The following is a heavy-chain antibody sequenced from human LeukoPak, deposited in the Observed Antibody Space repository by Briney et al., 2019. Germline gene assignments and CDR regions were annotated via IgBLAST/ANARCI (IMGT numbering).Heavy chain of an antibody. CDR3: ARNRYDILTGYYRVWFDP. CDR2: IIPIFGTA. V-gene: IGHV1-69*13. D-gene: IGHD3-9*01. J-gene: IGHJ5*02. Sequence: SVKVSCKDSGGTFSSYAISWVRQAPGQGLEWMGGIIPIFGTANYAQKFQGRVTITADESTSTAYMELSSLRSEDTAVYYCARNRYDILTGYYRVWFDPWGQGTLVTVSS. CDR1: GGTFSSYA.